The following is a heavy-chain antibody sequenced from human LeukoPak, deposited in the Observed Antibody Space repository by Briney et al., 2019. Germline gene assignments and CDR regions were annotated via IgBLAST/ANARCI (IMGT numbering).Heavy chain of an antibody. CDR1: GGSISSSSYY. CDR2: IYYSGST. J-gene: IGHJ4*02. D-gene: IGHD1-7*01. CDR3: ARHHNWNYFFDY. V-gene: IGHV4-39*01. Sequence: KPSETLSLTCTVSGGSISSSSYYWGWIRQPPGKGLEWIGSIYYSGSTYYNPSLKSRVTISVDTSKNQFSLKLNFVTAADTAVYYCARHHNWNYFFDYWGQGTLVTVSS.